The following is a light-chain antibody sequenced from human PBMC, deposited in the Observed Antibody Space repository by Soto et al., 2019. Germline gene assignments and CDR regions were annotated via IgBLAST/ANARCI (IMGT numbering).Light chain of an antibody. Sequence: DIQMTQSPSSLSASVGDRVTITCRASQSISSYLNWYQQKPGKAPKLLIYAASSLQSGVPSRFSGSGSGTDFTLSISSLQPEDFATYYCQQTYDTPLTFGPGTTVDIK. CDR2: AAS. V-gene: IGKV1-39*01. J-gene: IGKJ3*01. CDR3: QQTYDTPLT. CDR1: QSISSY.